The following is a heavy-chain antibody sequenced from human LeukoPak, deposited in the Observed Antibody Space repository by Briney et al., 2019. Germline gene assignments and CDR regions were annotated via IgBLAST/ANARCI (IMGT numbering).Heavy chain of an antibody. V-gene: IGHV4-39*07. J-gene: IGHJ6*03. D-gene: IGHD2-15*01. CDR2: IYYSGST. Sequence: SETLSLTCTVSGGSISSSSYYWGWIRQPPGKGLEWIGSIYYSGSTYYNPSLKSRVTIPVDTSKNQFSLKLSSVTAADTAVYYCARSVEGYCSGGSCYSYSYYMDVWGKGTTVTVSS. CDR3: ARSVEGYCSGGSCYSYSYYMDV. CDR1: GGSISSSSYY.